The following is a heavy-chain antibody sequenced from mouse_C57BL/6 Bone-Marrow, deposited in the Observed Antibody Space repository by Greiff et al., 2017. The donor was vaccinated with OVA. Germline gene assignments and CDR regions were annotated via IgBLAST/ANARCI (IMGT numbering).Heavy chain of an antibody. J-gene: IGHJ4*01. CDR2: ISTGGGST. CDR3: ARLDAMDY. CDR1: GFTFSDFY. V-gene: IGHV5-12*01. Sequence: EVPVVESGGGLVQPGGSLKLSCAASGFTFSDFYMYWIRQTPDKRLEWVAYISTGGGSTYYPDTVKGRFTISKNNAKNTLYLQMSRLKSEDTAMYYCARLDAMDYWGQGTSVTVSS.